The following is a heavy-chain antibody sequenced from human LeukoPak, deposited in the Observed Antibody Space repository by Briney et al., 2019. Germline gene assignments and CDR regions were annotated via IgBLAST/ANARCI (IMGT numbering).Heavy chain of an antibody. J-gene: IGHJ6*03. D-gene: IGHD6-13*01. Sequence: SETLSLTCTVSGGSISSYYWSWIRQPPGKGLEWIGYIYYSGSTNYNPSLKSRVTISVDTSKNQFSLKLSSVTAADTAVYYCARDESSSGYGRWGGGYYYMDVWGKGTTVTVSS. CDR3: ARDESSSGYGRWGGGYYYMDV. V-gene: IGHV4-59*01. CDR2: IYYSGST. CDR1: GGSISSYY.